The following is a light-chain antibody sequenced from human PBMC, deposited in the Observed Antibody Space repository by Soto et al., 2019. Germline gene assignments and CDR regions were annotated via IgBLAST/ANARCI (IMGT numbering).Light chain of an antibody. CDR1: QSISSW. J-gene: IGKJ1*01. Sequence: DIQMTQSPSTLSASVGDRVTVTCRASQSISSWLAWYQQKPGKAPKLLIYDASNLESGVPSRFSGSGSGTEFTLTISSLQPDDFATYYCQQYESYWTFGQGTKVEIK. CDR3: QQYESYWT. V-gene: IGKV1-5*01. CDR2: DAS.